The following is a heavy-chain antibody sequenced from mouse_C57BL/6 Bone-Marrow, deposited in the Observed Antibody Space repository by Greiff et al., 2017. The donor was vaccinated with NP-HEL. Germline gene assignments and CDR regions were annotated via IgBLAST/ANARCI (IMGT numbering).Heavy chain of an antibody. Sequence: EVKLVESGGGLVKPGGSLKLSCAASGFTFSDYGMHWVRQAPEKGLEWVAYISSGSSTIYYADTVKGRFTISRDNAKNTLYLQLTSLRSEDTAMDYCARRVTTEDYYAMDYWGQGTSVTVSA. J-gene: IGHJ4*01. CDR1: GFTFSDYG. D-gene: IGHD2-12*01. V-gene: IGHV5-17*01. CDR2: ISSGSSTI. CDR3: ARRVTTEDYYAMDY.